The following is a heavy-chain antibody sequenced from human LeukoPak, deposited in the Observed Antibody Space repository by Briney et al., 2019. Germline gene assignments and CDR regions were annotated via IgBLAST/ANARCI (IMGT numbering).Heavy chain of an antibody. V-gene: IGHV3-7*05. Sequence: PGGSLRLSCAASGFTFSKYWMSWVRQAPGKGLEWVANIKQDGSAKYYVDSVKGRFTISRDNAKNSLYLQMNSLRPEDTAVYYCARGYDGDDYLSAYWGQGTLVTVSS. J-gene: IGHJ4*02. CDR3: ARGYDGDDYLSAY. D-gene: IGHD2-21*01. CDR2: IKQDGSAK. CDR1: GFTFSKYW.